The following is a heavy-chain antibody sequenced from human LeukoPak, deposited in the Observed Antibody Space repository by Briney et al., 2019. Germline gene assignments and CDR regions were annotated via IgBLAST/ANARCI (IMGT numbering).Heavy chain of an antibody. J-gene: IGHJ1*01. V-gene: IGHV4-34*01. CDR1: GGSFSGYY. CDR3: ARPRYCSSTSCSHAEYFQH. D-gene: IGHD2-2*01. CDR2: INHSGST. Sequence: SETLSLTCAVYGGSFSGYYWSWIRQPPGKGLEWIGEINHSGSTNYNPSPKSRVTITVDTSKNQFSLKLSSVTAADTAVYYCARPRYCSSTSCSHAEYFQHWGQGTLVTVSS.